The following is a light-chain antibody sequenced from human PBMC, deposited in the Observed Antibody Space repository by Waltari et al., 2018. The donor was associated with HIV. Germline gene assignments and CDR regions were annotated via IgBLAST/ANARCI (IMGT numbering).Light chain of an antibody. CDR3: CSYASSLSWV. CDR1: SSDIGTYKL. V-gene: IGLV2-23*02. CDR2: EVN. Sequence: SALSQPPSVSGSPGQTITVPCVGTSSDIGTYKLVSWYQQHPGKAPKLMIYEVNNRPSWVSDRFSGSKSGNTASLTISGLQAEDEADYYCCSYASSLSWVFGGGTKVTVL. J-gene: IGLJ3*02.